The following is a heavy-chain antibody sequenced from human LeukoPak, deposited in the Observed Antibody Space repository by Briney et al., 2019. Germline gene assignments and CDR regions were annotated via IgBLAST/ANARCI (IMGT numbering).Heavy chain of an antibody. CDR1: GGSISSSSYY. V-gene: IGHV4-39*07. CDR2: IYYSGST. CDR3: ARIAVAGTNLDY. J-gene: IGHJ4*02. Sequence: SETLSLTCTVSGGSISSSSYYWGWIRQPPGKGLEWIGSIYYSGSTYYNPSLKSRVTISVDTSKNQFSLKLSSVTAADTAVYYCARIAVAGTNLDYWGQGTLVTISS. D-gene: IGHD6-19*01.